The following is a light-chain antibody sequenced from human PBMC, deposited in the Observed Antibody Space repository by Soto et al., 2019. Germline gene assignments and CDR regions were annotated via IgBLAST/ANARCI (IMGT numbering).Light chain of an antibody. CDR1: QSVSGTY. CDR3: QQYGSSPRS. V-gene: IGKV3-20*01. Sequence: EVVLTQSPGTLSLSTGERATLSCRASQSVSGTYIAWYQQKPGQAPRLLIYGASTRATGIPDRFSGSGSGTEFTLTIGRLDPEDFAVYYCQQYGSSPRSFGQGTRWIS. CDR2: GAS. J-gene: IGKJ1*01.